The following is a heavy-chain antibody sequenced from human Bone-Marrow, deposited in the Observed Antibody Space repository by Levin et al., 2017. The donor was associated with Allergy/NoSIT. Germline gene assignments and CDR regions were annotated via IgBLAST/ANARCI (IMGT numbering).Heavy chain of an antibody. J-gene: IGHJ4*02. CDR1: GFTFNNYA. CDR2: ISGSGGNT. V-gene: IGHV3-23*01. Sequence: GASVKVSCAASGFTFNNYAMNWVRQAAGKGLEWVSAISGSGGNTYSADSVMGRFTISRDNSKNTVYLQMNSLRAEDTAVYYCAKDKAFDSSGKVIFDSWGQGTQVTVSS. D-gene: IGHD3-22*01. CDR3: AKDKAFDSSGKVIFDS.